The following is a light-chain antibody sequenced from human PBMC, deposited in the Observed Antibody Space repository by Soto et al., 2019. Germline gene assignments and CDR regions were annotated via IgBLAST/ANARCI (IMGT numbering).Light chain of an antibody. CDR2: SAS. Sequence: IQLTQSPSSLSASVGDRVTLTCRASQDINKFLAWFQQTPGKAPKLLVYSASTLHSGVPSRFSGSGSGTDFALTISSLQPEDFATEYCQQLKTYPYTFGQGTRLDIK. J-gene: IGKJ2*01. V-gene: IGKV1-9*01. CDR3: QQLKTYPYT. CDR1: QDINKF.